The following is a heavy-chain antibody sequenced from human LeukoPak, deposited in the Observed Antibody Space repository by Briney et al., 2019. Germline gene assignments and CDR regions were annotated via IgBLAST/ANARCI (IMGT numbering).Heavy chain of an antibody. CDR1: GGSISSSNW. V-gene: IGHV4-4*02. CDR3: ARVHDYGDHLDY. CDR2: IYHSGNT. J-gene: IGHJ4*02. D-gene: IGHD4-17*01. Sequence: SETLSLTCAVSGGSISSSNWWSWVRQPPGKGLEWIGEIYHSGNTNYNPPLKSRVTISVDKSKNQFSLKLSSVTAADTAVYYCARVHDYGDHLDYWGQGTLVTVSS.